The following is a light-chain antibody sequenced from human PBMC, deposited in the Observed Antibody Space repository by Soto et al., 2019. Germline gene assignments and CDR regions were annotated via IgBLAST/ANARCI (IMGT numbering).Light chain of an antibody. Sequence: EIVMTQSPATLSVSPGERVPLSCRASQSVSSNLAWYQQKPGQAPRLLIYGASTRATGIPARFSGSGSGTEFTLTISSLQSEDFAVYYCQQYNNWPITFGQGTRLENK. J-gene: IGKJ5*01. V-gene: IGKV3-15*01. CDR2: GAS. CDR1: QSVSSN. CDR3: QQYNNWPIT.